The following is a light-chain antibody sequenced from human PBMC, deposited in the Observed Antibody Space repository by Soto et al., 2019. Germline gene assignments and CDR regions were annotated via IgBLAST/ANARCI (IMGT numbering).Light chain of an antibody. CDR2: EVN. CDR1: SSDVGAYNY. CDR3: SSYASSGAVV. V-gene: IGLV2-14*01. Sequence: QSALTQPASVSGSPGQPITISCTGTSSDVGAYNYVPWYQLHPGKAPKLMIYEVNNRPSGVSHRFSGSKSGNTASLTFSGLQPEDEADYYCSSYASSGAVVFGGGTKLTVL. J-gene: IGLJ3*02.